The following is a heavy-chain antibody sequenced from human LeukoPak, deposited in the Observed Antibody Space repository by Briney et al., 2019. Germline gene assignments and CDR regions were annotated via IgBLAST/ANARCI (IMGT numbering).Heavy chain of an antibody. CDR2: VYHSGST. V-gene: IGHV4-4*02. D-gene: IGHD3-10*01. Sequence: SLTCAVSGGSIYSTNWWSWVRQPPGKGLEWIGQVYHSGSTSYNPSLKSRVTISVDKSKNEFSLKLTSLTAADTAVYYCARAGGVTLVRGGWIAPWGQGTLVTVSS. J-gene: IGHJ5*02. CDR1: GGSIYSTNW. CDR3: ARAGGVTLVRGGWIAP.